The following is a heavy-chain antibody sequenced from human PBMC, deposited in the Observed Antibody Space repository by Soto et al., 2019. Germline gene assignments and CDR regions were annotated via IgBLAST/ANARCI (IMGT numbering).Heavy chain of an antibody. CDR1: GFTVSSNY. CDR2: IYSGGST. Sequence: GGSLRLSCAASGFTVSSNYMSWVRQAPGKGLEWVSVIYSGGSTYYADSVKGRFTISRDNSKNTLYLQMNSLRAEDTAVYYCARDIAAAVYYGMDVWGQGTTVTVSS. CDR3: ARDIAAAVYYGMDV. D-gene: IGHD6-13*01. V-gene: IGHV3-66*01. J-gene: IGHJ6*02.